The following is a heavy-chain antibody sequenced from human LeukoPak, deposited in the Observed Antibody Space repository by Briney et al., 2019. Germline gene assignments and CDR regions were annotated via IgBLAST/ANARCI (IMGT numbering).Heavy chain of an antibody. CDR3: ARDPAWFGELIFDY. J-gene: IGHJ4*02. V-gene: IGHV1-69*04. D-gene: IGHD3-10*01. CDR2: IIPILGIA. CDR1: GYTFTSYG. Sequence: ASVKVSCKASGYTFTSYGISWVRQAPGQGLEWMGRIIPILGIANYAQKFQGRVTITADKSTSTAYMELSSLRSEDTAVYYCARDPAWFGELIFDYWGQGTLVTVSS.